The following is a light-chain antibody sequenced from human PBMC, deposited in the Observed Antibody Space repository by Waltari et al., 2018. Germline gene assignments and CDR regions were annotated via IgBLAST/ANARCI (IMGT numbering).Light chain of an antibody. CDR1: HTVKSD. Sequence: DIVVTQSPATLSVSPGERATLSCRASHTVKSDLAWYQHKPGQAPRLLIYGASTRSTGIPARFSGSWSGTEFTLTISSLQSEDFAFYYCQQYHNWPRTFGQGTKVEI. CDR2: GAS. V-gene: IGKV3-15*01. CDR3: QQYHNWPRT. J-gene: IGKJ1*01.